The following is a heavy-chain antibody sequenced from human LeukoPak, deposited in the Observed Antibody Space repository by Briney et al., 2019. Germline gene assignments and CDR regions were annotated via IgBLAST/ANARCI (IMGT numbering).Heavy chain of an antibody. D-gene: IGHD3-10*01. CDR1: GYSFTSYW. Sequence: GESLKISCKGSGYSFTSYWIGWVRQMPGKGLEWIGIIYPGDSDTRYSPSFQGQVTISTDKSISTAHLQWSSLKASDTAMYYCARLPHYYGSRSYGAFDIWGQGTMVTVSS. J-gene: IGHJ3*02. CDR3: ARLPHYYGSRSYGAFDI. CDR2: IYPGDSDT. V-gene: IGHV5-51*01.